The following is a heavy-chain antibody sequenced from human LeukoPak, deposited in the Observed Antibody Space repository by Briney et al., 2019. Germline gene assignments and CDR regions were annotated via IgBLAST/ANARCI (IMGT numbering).Heavy chain of an antibody. D-gene: IGHD4-23*01. CDR2: ISYDGSNK. CDR1: GFTFSSYA. J-gene: IGHJ3*02. CDR3: ARSTGGNLGDAFDI. V-gene: IGHV3-30-3*01. Sequence: PGGSLRLSCAASGFTFSSYAMHWVRQAPGKGLEWVAVISYDGSNKYYADSVKGRFTISRDNSKNTLYLQMNSLRAEDTAVYYCARSTGGNLGDAFDIWGQGTMVTVSS.